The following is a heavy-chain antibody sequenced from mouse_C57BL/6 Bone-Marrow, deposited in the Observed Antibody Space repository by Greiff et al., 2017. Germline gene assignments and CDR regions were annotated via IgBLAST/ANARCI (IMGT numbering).Heavy chain of an antibody. V-gene: IGHV1-53*01. J-gene: IGHJ4*01. CDR3: ARGYSSGYVDYAMDY. CDR2: INPSNGGT. CDR1: GYTFTSYW. D-gene: IGHD3-2*02. Sequence: VQLQPPGTELVKPGASAKLSCKASGYTFTSYWMHWVKQRPGQGLEWIGNINPSNGGTNYNEKFKSKATLTVDKSSSTAYMQLSSLTSEDSAVYYCARGYSSGYVDYAMDYWGQGTSVTVSS.